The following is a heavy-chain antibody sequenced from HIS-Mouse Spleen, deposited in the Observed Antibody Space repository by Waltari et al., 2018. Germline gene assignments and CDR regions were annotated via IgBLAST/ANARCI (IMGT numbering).Heavy chain of an antibody. D-gene: IGHD6-13*01. Sequence: QLQLQESGPGLVKPSETLSLTCTVSGGSISSSSYYWGWIRQPPGKGLEWIGSIYYSGSTYYNPSLKSRVTISVDTSKNQFSLKLSSVTAADTAVYYCARAPYSSSWYQAFDIWGQGTMVTVSS. CDR3: ARAPYSSSWYQAFDI. J-gene: IGHJ3*02. V-gene: IGHV4-39*07. CDR2: IYYSGST. CDR1: GGSISSSSYY.